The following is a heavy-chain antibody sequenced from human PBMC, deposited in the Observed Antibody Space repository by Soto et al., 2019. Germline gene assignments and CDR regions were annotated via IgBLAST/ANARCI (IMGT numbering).Heavy chain of an antibody. D-gene: IGHD3-10*01. Sequence: ASEKVSCKASGYTFTSYDINWVRQATGQGLEWMGWMNPNSGNTGYAQKFQGRVTMTRNTSISTAYMELSSLRSEDTAVYYWARGYGSGSYVDYWGQGTLVTVSS. J-gene: IGHJ4*02. CDR1: GYTFTSYD. CDR2: MNPNSGNT. V-gene: IGHV1-8*01. CDR3: ARGYGSGSYVDY.